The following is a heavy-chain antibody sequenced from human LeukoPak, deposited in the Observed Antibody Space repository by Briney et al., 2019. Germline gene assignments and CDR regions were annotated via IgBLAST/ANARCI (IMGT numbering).Heavy chain of an antibody. V-gene: IGHV1-18*01. CDR1: GYTFTSSG. CDR3: ARENPRIPMFGWGASDY. J-gene: IGHJ4*02. Sequence: GASVKVSCKASGYTFTSSGIIWVRQAPGQGLEWMGWISAYTGNTNYAQKVQGRVTMTTDTSTSTAYMELRSLRSDDTAVYYCARENPRIPMFGWGASDYWGQGTLVTVSS. D-gene: IGHD3-10*02. CDR2: ISAYTGNT.